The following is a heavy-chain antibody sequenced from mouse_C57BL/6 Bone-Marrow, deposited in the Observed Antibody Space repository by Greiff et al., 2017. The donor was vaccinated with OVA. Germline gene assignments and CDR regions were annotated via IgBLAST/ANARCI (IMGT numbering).Heavy chain of an antibody. V-gene: IGHV1-64*01. CDR1: GYTFTSYW. CDR2: IHPNSGST. J-gene: IGHJ3*01. D-gene: IGHD2-4*01. Sequence: QVQLQQSGAELVKPGASVKLSCKASGYTFTSYWMHWVKQRPGQGLEWIGMIHPNSGSTNYNEKFKSKATLTVDKSSSTAYMQLSSLTSEDSAVYYCARRRSYDYDGAWFAYWGQGTLVTVSA. CDR3: ARRRSYDYDGAWFAY.